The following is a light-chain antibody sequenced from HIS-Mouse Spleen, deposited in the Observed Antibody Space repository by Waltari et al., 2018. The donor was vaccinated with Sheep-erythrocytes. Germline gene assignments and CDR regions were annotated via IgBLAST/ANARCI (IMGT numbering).Light chain of an antibody. J-gene: IGLJ3*02. V-gene: IGLV2-23*01. CDR3: CSYAGSSTPWV. CDR2: EGS. CDR1: SSDVWSYNL. Sequence: QSALTQPPSVSWSPGPSIPISCTGTSSDVWSYNLASWYQQHPGKAPKLMIYEGSKRPSGVSNRFSGSKSGNTASLTISGLQAEDEADYYCCSYAGSSTPWVFGGGTKLTVL.